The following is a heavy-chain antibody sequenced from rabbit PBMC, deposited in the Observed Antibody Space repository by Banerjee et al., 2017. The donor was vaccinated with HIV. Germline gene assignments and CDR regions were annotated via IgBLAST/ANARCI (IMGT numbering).Heavy chain of an antibody. CDR2: TYAGSSGST. Sequence: QSLEESGGDLVKPGASLTLTCTASGFSFSGDYYMCWVRQAPGKRPEWIGITYAGSSGSTYYASWVNGRFTISKTSSTTVTLQMTSLTAADTATYFCVSYDDYGDRNLRGQGTLVTVS. J-gene: IGHJ3*01. D-gene: IGHD2-1*01. CDR1: GFSFSGDYY. V-gene: IGHV1S40*01. CDR3: VSYDDYGDRNL.